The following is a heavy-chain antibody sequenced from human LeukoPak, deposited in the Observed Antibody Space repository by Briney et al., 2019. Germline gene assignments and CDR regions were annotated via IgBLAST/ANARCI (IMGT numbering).Heavy chain of an antibody. CDR1: GYTFTSYD. CDR3: AKGIVLDYYGSGTYDYFDY. Sequence: ASVKVSCKASGYTFTSYDINWVRQATGQGLEWMGWMNPNSGNTGYAQKFQGRVTITRNTSISTAYMELSSLRSEDTAVYYCAKGIVLDYYGSGTYDYFDYWGQGTLVTVSS. J-gene: IGHJ4*02. CDR2: MNPNSGNT. D-gene: IGHD3-10*01. V-gene: IGHV1-8*03.